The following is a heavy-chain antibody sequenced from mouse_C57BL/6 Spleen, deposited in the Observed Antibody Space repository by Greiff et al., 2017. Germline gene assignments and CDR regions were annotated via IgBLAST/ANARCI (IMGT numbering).Heavy chain of an antibody. D-gene: IGHD1-1*01. CDR2: IYPGDGDT. CDR3: ARGDYYGSSSRFAY. J-gene: IGHJ3*01. V-gene: IGHV1-82*01. Sequence: QVQLQQSGPELVKPGASVKISCKASGYAFSSSWLNWVKQRPGKGLEWIGRIYPGDGDTNYNGKFKGKATLTADKSSRTAYMQLSSLTSEDSAVYFCARGDYYGSSSRFAYWGQGTLVTVSA. CDR1: GYAFSSSW.